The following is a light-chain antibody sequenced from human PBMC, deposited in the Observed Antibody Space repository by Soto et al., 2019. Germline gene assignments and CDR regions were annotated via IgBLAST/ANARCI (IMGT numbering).Light chain of an antibody. J-gene: IGLJ2*01. Sequence: QSALTQPASVSGSPGQSITISCTGTSSDVGGYNYVSWYQQHPARAPKLMIYDVSDRPSGVSNRFSGSKSGNTASLTISGRQAEDEADYYCSSYTSSSTLMVFGGGTKVTVL. CDR3: SSYTSSSTLMV. CDR1: SSDVGGYNY. CDR2: DVS. V-gene: IGLV2-14*01.